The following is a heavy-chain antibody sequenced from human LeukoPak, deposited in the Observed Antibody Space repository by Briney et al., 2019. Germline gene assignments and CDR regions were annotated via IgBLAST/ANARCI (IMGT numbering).Heavy chain of an antibody. D-gene: IGHD3-10*01. CDR2: INHSGST. Sequence: PSETLSLTCAVYGGSFSGYYWSWIRQPPGKGLEWIGEINHSGSTNYNPSLKSRVTISVDTSKNQFSLKLSSVTAADTAVYYCARGRSYYGSGSYMYFDYWGQGTLVTVSS. CDR3: ARGRSYYGSGSYMYFDY. V-gene: IGHV4-34*01. J-gene: IGHJ4*02. CDR1: GGSFSGYY.